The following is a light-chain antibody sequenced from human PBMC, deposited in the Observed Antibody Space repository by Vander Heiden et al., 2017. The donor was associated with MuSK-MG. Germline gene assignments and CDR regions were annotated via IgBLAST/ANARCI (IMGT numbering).Light chain of an antibody. Sequence: DIKMTQSPSSLSASVGDRVTITCRASQSSSSYLNWYQQKPGKAPKLLIYAASSLQSGVPSRCSGSGSGTDFTLTISSRQPEDFATYYCQQCDSTLPFTFGPGTKVEIK. CDR1: QSSSSY. V-gene: IGKV1-39*01. J-gene: IGKJ3*01. CDR2: AAS. CDR3: QQCDSTLPFT.